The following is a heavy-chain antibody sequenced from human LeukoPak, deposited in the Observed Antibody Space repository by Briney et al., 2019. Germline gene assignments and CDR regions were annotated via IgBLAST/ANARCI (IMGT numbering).Heavy chain of an antibody. Sequence: SETLSLTCNVSGSSISSFYWSWIRQPAGKGLEWIGRLYSGSATYNPSLKSRVTMSLDTSKNLFSLKLNSVTAADTAVYYCVRDGPSWGLLWGQGALVTVSS. J-gene: IGHJ4*02. D-gene: IGHD7-27*01. V-gene: IGHV4-4*07. CDR2: LYSGSA. CDR3: VRDGPSWGLL. CDR1: GSSISSFY.